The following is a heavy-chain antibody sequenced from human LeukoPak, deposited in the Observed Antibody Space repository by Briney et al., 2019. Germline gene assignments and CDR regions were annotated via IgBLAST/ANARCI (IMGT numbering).Heavy chain of an antibody. CDR3: ARYSYGSHDAFDI. J-gene: IGHJ3*02. D-gene: IGHD5-18*01. V-gene: IGHV4-59*01. Sequence: SETLSLTCTVSGGSISSYYWSWIRQPPGKGLEWIGYIYYSGSTNYNPSLKSRVTISVDTSKNQFSLKLSSVTAADTAAYYCARYSYGSHDAFDIWGQGTMVTVSS. CDR1: GGSISSYY. CDR2: IYYSGST.